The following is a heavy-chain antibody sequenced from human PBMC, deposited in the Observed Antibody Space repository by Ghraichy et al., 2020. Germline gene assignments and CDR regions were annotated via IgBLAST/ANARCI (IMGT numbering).Heavy chain of an antibody. J-gene: IGHJ4*02. Sequence: ASVKVSCKASGYTFTSYAMHWVRQAPGQRLEWMGWINAGNGDTLYSQKFQGRVTITRDTSASTAYMELSSLRSEDTAVYYCARYIAPGSFFDYWGQGTLVTVSS. CDR2: INAGNGDT. CDR3: ARYIAPGSFFDY. V-gene: IGHV1-3*01. CDR1: GYTFTSYA. D-gene: IGHD6-13*01.